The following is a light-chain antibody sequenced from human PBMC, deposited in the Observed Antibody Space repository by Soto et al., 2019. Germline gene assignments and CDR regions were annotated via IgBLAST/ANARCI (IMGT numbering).Light chain of an antibody. J-gene: IGLJ1*01. CDR2: EVN. Sequence: QSALTQPPSASGSPGQSVTISCTGTSSDVGGYNYVSWYQQHPGKAPKLMIYEVNKRPSGVPDRFSGSKSGNTASLTVSGLQAEDEADYYCSSYGGSIYVFGPGTKLTVL. CDR1: SSDVGGYNY. CDR3: SSYGGSIYV. V-gene: IGLV2-8*01.